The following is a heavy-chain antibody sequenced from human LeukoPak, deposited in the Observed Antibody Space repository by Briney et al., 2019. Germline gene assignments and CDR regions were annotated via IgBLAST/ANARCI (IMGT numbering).Heavy chain of an antibody. D-gene: IGHD3-10*01. CDR2: ISAYNGNT. Sequence: ASVKVSCKASGGTFSSYAISWVRQAPGQGLEWMGWISAYNGNTNYAQKLQGRVTMTTDTSTSTAYMELRSLRSDDTAVYYCARERGYYGSGRGWFDPWGQGTLVTVSS. J-gene: IGHJ5*02. CDR1: GGTFSSYA. CDR3: ARERGYYGSGRGWFDP. V-gene: IGHV1-18*01.